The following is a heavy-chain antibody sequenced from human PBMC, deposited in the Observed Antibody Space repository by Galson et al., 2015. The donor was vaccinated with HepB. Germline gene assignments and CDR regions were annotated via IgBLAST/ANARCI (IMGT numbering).Heavy chain of an antibody. D-gene: IGHD6-25*01. CDR3: ARVSDQRYYYYYGMDV. J-gene: IGHJ6*02. Sequence: SLRLSCAASGFTVSSNYMSWVRQAPGKGLEWVSVIYSGGSTYYADSVKGRFTISRDNSKNTLYLQMNSLRAEDTAVYYCARVSDQRYYYYYGMDVWGQGTTVTVSS. CDR1: GFTVSSNY. CDR2: IYSGGST. V-gene: IGHV3-66*01.